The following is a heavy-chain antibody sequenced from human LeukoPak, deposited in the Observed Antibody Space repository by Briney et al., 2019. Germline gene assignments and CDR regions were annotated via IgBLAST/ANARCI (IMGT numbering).Heavy chain of an antibody. CDR1: GGSFSGYY. J-gene: IGHJ4*02. CDR2: IYYSGST. V-gene: IGHV4-34*01. CDR3: ARDKVASDYYYDSSGYYSFDY. D-gene: IGHD3-22*01. Sequence: SETLSLTCAVYGGSFSGYYWGWIRQPPGKGLEWIGSIYYSGSTYYNPSLKSRVTISVDTSKNQFSLKLSSVTAADTAVYYCARDKVASDYYYDSSGYYSFDYWGQGTLVTVSS.